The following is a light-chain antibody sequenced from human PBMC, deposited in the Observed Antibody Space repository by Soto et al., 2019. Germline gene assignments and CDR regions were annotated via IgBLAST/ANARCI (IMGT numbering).Light chain of an antibody. V-gene: IGKV3-20*01. CDR1: QSVSSNF. CDR2: GAS. Sequence: EIVFTQAPGTLSLSPGERATLCCRASQSVSSNFLAWYQQKPGQAPRLLIYGASNRATGFPDRFSGSGSGTDFTLTITRLEPEDFAVYFCQQYGSSPRTFGQGTKVDIK. CDR3: QQYGSSPRT. J-gene: IGKJ1*01.